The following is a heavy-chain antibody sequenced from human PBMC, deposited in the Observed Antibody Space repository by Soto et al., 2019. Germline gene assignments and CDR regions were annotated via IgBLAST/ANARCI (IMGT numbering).Heavy chain of an antibody. J-gene: IGHJ3*02. CDR2: IIPIFGTA. CDR1: GGTFSSYA. D-gene: IGHD2-15*01. Sequence: QVQLVQSGAEVKKPGSSVKVSCKASGGTFSSYAISWVRQAPGQGLERMGGIIPIFGTANYAQKFQGRVTITADESTSTAYMELSSLRSEDTAVYYCATAEGYCSGGSCYTDAFDIWGQGTMVTVSS. V-gene: IGHV1-69*19. CDR3: ATAEGYCSGGSCYTDAFDI.